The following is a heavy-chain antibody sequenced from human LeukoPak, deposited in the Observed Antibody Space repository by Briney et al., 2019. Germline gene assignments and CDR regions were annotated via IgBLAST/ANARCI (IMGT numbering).Heavy chain of an antibody. CDR3: VELGITMIGGV. CDR2: ISSSGSTI. CDR1: GFTFSSYE. J-gene: IGHJ6*04. V-gene: IGHV3-48*03. D-gene: IGHD3-10*02. Sequence: GGSLRLSCADSGFTFSSYEMNGVRQTPGKGLEWVSYISSSGSTIYYADSVKGRFTISRDNAKNSLYLQMNSLRAEDTAVYYCVELGITMIGGVWGKGTAVNISS.